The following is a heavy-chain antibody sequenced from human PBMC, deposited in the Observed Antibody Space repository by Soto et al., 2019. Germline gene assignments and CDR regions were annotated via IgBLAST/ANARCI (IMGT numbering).Heavy chain of an antibody. D-gene: IGHD3-22*01. J-gene: IGHJ2*01. Sequence: QVKLVQSGAEVKKPGSSVKVSCKASGGTFSSYAISWVRQAPGQGLEWMGGIIPIFGTANYAQKFQGRVTITADKSTSTAYMELGRLESEDTAVYYCSRRPGYFYDCSCYRAWYFDLWGRGTLVTVSS. CDR3: SRRPGYFYDCSCYRAWYFDL. V-gene: IGHV1-69*06. CDR1: GGTFSSYA. CDR2: IIPIFGTA.